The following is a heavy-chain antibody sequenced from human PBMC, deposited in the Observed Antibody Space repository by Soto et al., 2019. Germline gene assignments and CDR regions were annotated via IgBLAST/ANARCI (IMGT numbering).Heavy chain of an antibody. CDR2: ISGSGTTT. J-gene: IGHJ6*02. V-gene: IGHV3-23*01. CDR3: TRDLAPGIPLGLDV. D-gene: IGHD2-21*02. CDR1: GITFSNHA. Sequence: SLRLYCAASGITFSNHALSWVRQAPGKGLEWVSGISGSGTTTYYADSVKGRFTISRDNSKNTLSLQMNSLRAEDTAVYYCTRDLAPGIPLGLDVWGQGITVTVSS.